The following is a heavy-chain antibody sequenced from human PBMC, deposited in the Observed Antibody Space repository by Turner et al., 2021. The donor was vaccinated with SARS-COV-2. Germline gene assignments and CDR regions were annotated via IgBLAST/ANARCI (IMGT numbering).Heavy chain of an antibody. CDR3: ARRSWKLTEWYFDL. Sequence: QLQLQESGPGLVKPSETLSLTCTVSGGSIISSSYYWGWIRQPPGKGLEWIGSMYYSVSTYYNSSLKSRVTISVDTSKNQFSLKMSSVTAADTAVYYCARRSWKLTEWYFDLWGRGTLVTVSS. CDR2: MYYSVST. D-gene: IGHD1-1*01. CDR1: GGSIISSSYY. J-gene: IGHJ2*01. V-gene: IGHV4-39*01.